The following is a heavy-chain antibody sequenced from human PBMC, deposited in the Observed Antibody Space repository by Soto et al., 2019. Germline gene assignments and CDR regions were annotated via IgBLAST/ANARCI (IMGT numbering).Heavy chain of an antibody. CDR2: ISSSSSYI. CDR3: ARGGGYSYGVDAFDI. D-gene: IGHD5-18*01. Sequence: PGGSLRLSCAASGFTFSSYSMNWVRQDPGKGLEWVSSISSSSSYIYYADSVKGRFTISSDNAKNSLYLQRNSLGAEDTAVYYCARGGGYSYGVDAFDIWGQGTMFTVSS. V-gene: IGHV3-21*01. CDR1: GFTFSSYS. J-gene: IGHJ3*02.